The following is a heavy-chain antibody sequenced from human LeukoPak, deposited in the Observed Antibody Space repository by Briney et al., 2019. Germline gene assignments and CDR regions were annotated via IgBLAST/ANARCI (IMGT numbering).Heavy chain of an antibody. Sequence: GRSLRLSCAASGFTLSSYGMHWVRQAPGKGLEWVAVISYDGSNKYYADSVKGRFTISRDNSKNTLYLQMNSLRAEDTGVYYCARDERKDAFDIWGQGTMVTVSS. J-gene: IGHJ3*02. V-gene: IGHV3-30*03. CDR1: GFTLSSYG. CDR3: ARDERKDAFDI. CDR2: ISYDGSNK.